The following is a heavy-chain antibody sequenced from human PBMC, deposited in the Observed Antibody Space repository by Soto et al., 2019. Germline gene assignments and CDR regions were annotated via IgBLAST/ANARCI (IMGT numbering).Heavy chain of an antibody. J-gene: IGHJ6*02. Sequence: SLRLSCAASGFTFSSYGMHWVRQAPGKGLEWVAVISYDGSNKYYADSVKGRFTISRDNSKNTLYLQMNSLRAEDTAVYYCAKDLGLWDIVVVVAAHPIGMDVWGQGTTVTVSS. V-gene: IGHV3-30*18. CDR1: GFTFSSYG. CDR3: AKDLGLWDIVVVVAAHPIGMDV. D-gene: IGHD2-15*01. CDR2: ISYDGSNK.